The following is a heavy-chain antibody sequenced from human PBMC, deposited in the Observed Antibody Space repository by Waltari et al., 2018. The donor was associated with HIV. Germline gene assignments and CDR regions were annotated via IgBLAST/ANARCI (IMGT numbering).Heavy chain of an antibody. CDR3: ARDPRSSGYYGMDV. CDR2: IYSGGSR. J-gene: IGHJ6*02. D-gene: IGHD1-26*01. CDR1: GFTISSNY. V-gene: IGHV3-53*01. Sequence: EVQLVASGGGLIEPGGSLRVSCAASGFTISSNYMSWVRQAPGKGLEWVSVIYSGGSRYYAYSVKGRFIISRDNSKNTVSLHMNSLRAEDTVVYYCARDPRSSGYYGMDVWGQGIKVTVSS.